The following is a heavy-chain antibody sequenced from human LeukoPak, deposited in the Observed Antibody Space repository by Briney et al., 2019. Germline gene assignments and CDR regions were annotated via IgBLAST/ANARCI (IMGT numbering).Heavy chain of an antibody. D-gene: IGHD6-19*01. CDR1: GFTFSSYA. Sequence: GGSLRLSCAASGFTFSSYAMHWVRQAPGKGLESVSAISSNGGSTYYANSVKGRFTISRDNSKNTLYLQMGSLRAEDMAVYYCARVGSSGSFDYWGQGTLVTVSS. CDR2: ISSNGGST. CDR3: ARVGSSGSFDY. V-gene: IGHV3-64*01. J-gene: IGHJ4*02.